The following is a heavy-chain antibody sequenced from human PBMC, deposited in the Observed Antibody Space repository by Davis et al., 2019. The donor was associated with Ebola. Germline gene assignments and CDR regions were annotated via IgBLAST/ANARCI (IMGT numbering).Heavy chain of an antibody. V-gene: IGHV3-72*01. CDR1: GFTFRDHY. J-gene: IGHJ3*02. D-gene: IGHD5-18*01. Sequence: PGGSLRLSCAASGFTFRDHYMDWVRQAPGQGLEWVARIRNKGNSYTTEYAASVKGRFTISRDDSENSHYLQMNSLKTEDTAVYYCARGSVGTAFRAFDIWGQGTMVTVSS. CDR3: ARGSVGTAFRAFDI. CDR2: IRNKGNSYTT.